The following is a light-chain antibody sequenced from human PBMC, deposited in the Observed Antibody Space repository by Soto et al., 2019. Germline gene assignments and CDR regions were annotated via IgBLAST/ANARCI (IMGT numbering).Light chain of an antibody. CDR3: CSYAGSSTSI. CDR1: SIYVRSCDL. V-gene: IGLV2-23*01. Sequence: QSSLTQPASMSESPGQSITISCTGTSIYVRSCDLVSWYQQHPGKAPNLMIYEGSKRPSGVSNRFCGYKSGNTASLTISGLQAADEADYYCCSYAGSSTSIFGTGTKVTVL. CDR2: EGS. J-gene: IGLJ1*01.